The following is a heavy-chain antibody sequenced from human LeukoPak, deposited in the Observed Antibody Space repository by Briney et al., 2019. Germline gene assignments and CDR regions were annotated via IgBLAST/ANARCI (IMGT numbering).Heavy chain of an antibody. Sequence: PGGSLRLSCAASGFTFSSYAMSWVRQAPGKGLEWVAVISYDGSNKYYADSVKGRFTISRDNSKNTLYLQMNSLRAEDTAVYYCARDAEYSYSSPLDYWGEGTLVTVSS. V-gene: IGHV3-30*04. D-gene: IGHD6-13*01. CDR3: ARDAEYSYSSPLDY. CDR1: GFTFSSYA. J-gene: IGHJ4*02. CDR2: ISYDGSNK.